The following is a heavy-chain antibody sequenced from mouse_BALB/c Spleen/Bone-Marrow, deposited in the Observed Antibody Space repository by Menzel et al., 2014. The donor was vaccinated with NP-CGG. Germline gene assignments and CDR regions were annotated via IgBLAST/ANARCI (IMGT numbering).Heavy chain of an antibody. CDR3: ARQDYGNGSFDY. D-gene: IGHD1-1*01. Sequence: EVKLMESGPERVKPGASVKMSCKASGYTFTSYIMHWVKQKPGQGLEWIGYINPYNDGTKNNEKFKGKATLTSDKSSSTAYMELNRLTSEDSAVYYCARQDYGNGSFDYWGQGTTLTVSS. J-gene: IGHJ2*01. CDR2: INPYNDGT. V-gene: IGHV1-14*01. CDR1: GYTFTSYI.